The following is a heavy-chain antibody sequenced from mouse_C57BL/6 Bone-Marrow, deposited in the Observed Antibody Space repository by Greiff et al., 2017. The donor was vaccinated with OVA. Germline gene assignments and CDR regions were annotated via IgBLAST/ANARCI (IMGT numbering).Heavy chain of an antibody. CDR2: IYPRDGST. CDR3: ARAITAVVATDWYFDV. J-gene: IGHJ1*03. Sequence: VKLMESDAELVKPGASVKISCKVSGYTFTDHTIHWMKQRPEQGLEWIGYIYPRDGSTKYNEKFKGKATLTADKSSSTAYMHLNSLTAEDSAVYFCARAITAVVATDWYFDVWGTGTTVTVSS. V-gene: IGHV1-78*01. D-gene: IGHD1-1*01. CDR1: GYTFTDHT.